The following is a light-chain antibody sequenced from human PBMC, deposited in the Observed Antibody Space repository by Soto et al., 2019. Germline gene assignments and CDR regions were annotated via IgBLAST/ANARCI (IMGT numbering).Light chain of an antibody. V-gene: IGLV1-44*01. CDR1: SSNVGRNT. CDR3: AAWDGRLNGPV. Sequence: QSVLTQPPSASGTPGQRVTISCSGGSSNVGRNTVNWYQQLPGTAPKLLIYDNNQRPSGVPARFSGSKSGTSASLAISGLQSEDEADYFCAAWDGRLNGPVFGGGTKLTVL. J-gene: IGLJ2*01. CDR2: DNN.